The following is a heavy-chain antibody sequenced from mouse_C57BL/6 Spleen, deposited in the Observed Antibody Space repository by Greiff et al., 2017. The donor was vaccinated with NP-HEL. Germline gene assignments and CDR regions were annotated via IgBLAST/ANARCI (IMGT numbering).Heavy chain of an antibody. J-gene: IGHJ2*01. CDR2: INPYNGGT. Sequence: EVQLQQSGPVLVKPGASVKMSCKASGYTFTDYYMNWVKQSHGKSLEWIGVINPYNGGTSYNQKFKGKATLTVDKSSSTAYMELNSLTSEDSAVYYCARGELTAYFDYWGQGTTLTVSS. CDR3: ARGELTAYFDY. D-gene: IGHD4-1*01. CDR1: GYTFTDYY. V-gene: IGHV1-19*01.